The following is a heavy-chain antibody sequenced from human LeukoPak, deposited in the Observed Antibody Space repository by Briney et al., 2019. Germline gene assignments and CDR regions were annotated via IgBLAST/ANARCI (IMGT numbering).Heavy chain of an antibody. CDR2: IRYDGSNK. CDR1: GFTFSSYG. Sequence: GGSLRLSCAASGFTFSSYGMHWVRQAPGKGLEWVAFIRYDGSNKYYADSVKGRFTISRDNSKNTLYLQMNSLRAEDTAVYYCARGGIAAAGPGYFDYWGQGTLVTVSS. V-gene: IGHV3-30*02. D-gene: IGHD6-13*01. J-gene: IGHJ4*02. CDR3: ARGGIAAAGPGYFDY.